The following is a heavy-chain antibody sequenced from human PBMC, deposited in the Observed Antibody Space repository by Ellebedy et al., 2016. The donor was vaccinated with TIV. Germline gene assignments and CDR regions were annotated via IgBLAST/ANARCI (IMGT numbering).Heavy chain of an antibody. CDR2: ISAFRGNV. V-gene: IGHV1-18*01. J-gene: IGHJ3*02. CDR1: GYTFTNYG. D-gene: IGHD1-26*01. Sequence: ASVKVSCXASGYTFTNYGITWVRQAPGQGLEWMGWISAFRGNVDYAQKTQGRVTMTTDTSTNTAYMELRNLTSDDTAVYYCARGPRGWEVAGVAFNIWGQGTMVTVSS. CDR3: ARGPRGWEVAGVAFNI.